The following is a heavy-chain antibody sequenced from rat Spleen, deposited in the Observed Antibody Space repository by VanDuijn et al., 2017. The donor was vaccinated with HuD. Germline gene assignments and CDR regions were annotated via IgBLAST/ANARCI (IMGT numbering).Heavy chain of an antibody. CDR2: ISTGGGNT. Sequence: EVQLVESGGGLVQPGRSMKLSCAASGFTFSSFAMAWVRQAPTKGLEWVASISTGGGNTYYRDSVKGRFTLSRDNAKNTQSLQMDSLRSEDTATYYCARLSELRDYFDYWGQGVMVTVSS. CDR1: GFTFSSFA. V-gene: IGHV5S13*01. J-gene: IGHJ2*01. D-gene: IGHD1-11*01. CDR3: ARLSELRDYFDY.